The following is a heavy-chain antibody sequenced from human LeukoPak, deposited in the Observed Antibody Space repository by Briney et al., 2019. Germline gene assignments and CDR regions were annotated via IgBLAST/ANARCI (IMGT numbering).Heavy chain of an antibody. D-gene: IGHD6-13*01. V-gene: IGHV3-33*06. J-gene: IGHJ4*02. CDR3: AKDQRVAAAGFFFDL. Sequence: GRSLRLSCAASEFTFSNYGMHWVRQAPGKGLEWVAVIWYDGSNQYYADSVKGRFTISRDNSKNTVYMQMNSLRAEDSAVYYCAKDQRVAAAGFFFDLWGQGTLVAVSS. CDR2: IWYDGSNQ. CDR1: EFTFSNYG.